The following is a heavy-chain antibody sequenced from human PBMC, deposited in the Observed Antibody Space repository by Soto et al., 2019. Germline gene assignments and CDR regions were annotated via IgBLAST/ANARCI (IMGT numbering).Heavy chain of an antibody. V-gene: IGHV4-59*01. Sequence: SETLSLTCTVSGGSISSYYWSWIRQPPGKGLEWIGYIYYSGSTNYNPSLKSRVTISVDTSKNQFSLKLSSVTAADTAVYYCARGDAIAARRGQFDYWGQGTLVTVSS. D-gene: IGHD6-6*01. J-gene: IGHJ4*02. CDR2: IYYSGST. CDR1: GGSISSYY. CDR3: ARGDAIAARRGQFDY.